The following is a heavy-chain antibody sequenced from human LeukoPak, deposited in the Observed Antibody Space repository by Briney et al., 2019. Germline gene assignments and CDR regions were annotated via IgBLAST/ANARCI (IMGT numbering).Heavy chain of an antibody. Sequence: PGGSLRLSCAASGFTFSSYGMHWVRQAPGKGLEWVAVISYDGSNKYYADSVKGRFTISRDNSKNTLYLQMNSLRAEDTAVYYCARARAYSSSWYDYYYGMDVWGQGTTVTVSS. D-gene: IGHD6-13*01. CDR1: GFTFSSYG. V-gene: IGHV3-30*03. J-gene: IGHJ6*02. CDR2: ISYDGSNK. CDR3: ARARAYSSSWYDYYYGMDV.